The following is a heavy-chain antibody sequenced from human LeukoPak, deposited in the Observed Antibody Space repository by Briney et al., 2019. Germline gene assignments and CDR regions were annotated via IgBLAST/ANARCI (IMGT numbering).Heavy chain of an antibody. V-gene: IGHV4-39*01. CDR3: ASGDSSWWGYYFDY. J-gene: IGHJ4*02. Sequence: SETLSLTCTVSGGSISSSSYYWGWIRQPPGKGLEWIVSIYYSGSTYYNPSIKSRVTISVDTSKNQFSLKLSSVTAADTAVYYCASGDSSWWGYYFDYWGQGTLVTVSS. CDR1: GGSISSSSYY. CDR2: IYYSGST. D-gene: IGHD6-13*01.